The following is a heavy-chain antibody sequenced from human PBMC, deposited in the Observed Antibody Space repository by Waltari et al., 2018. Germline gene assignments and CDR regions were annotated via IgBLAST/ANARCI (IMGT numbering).Heavy chain of an antibody. J-gene: IGHJ3*02. CDR1: GGSISSGNC. Sequence: QVQLQESGPGLVKPSGTLSLTCAVSGGSISSGNCWIWVRQPPGKGLEWIGEIYHSGSTNYNPSLKSRVTISVDKSKNQFSLKLSSVTAADTAVYYCASSPLYSSSWYSTGFDIWGQGTMVTVSS. V-gene: IGHV4-4*02. CDR2: IYHSGST. CDR3: ASSPLYSSSWYSTGFDI. D-gene: IGHD6-13*01.